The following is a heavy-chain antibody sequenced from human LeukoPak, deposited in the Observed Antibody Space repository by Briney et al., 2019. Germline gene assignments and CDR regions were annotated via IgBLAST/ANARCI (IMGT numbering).Heavy chain of an antibody. CDR3: ARDIVATGWEGYFDY. V-gene: IGHV4-59*01. CDR1: GASISSYY. CDR2: IYYSGST. D-gene: IGHD5-12*01. Sequence: SETLSLTCTVSGASISSYYWSWIRQPPGKGLEWIGYIYYSGSTNYNPSLKSRVTISVDTSKNQFSLRLTSVTAADTAVYYCARDIVATGWEGYFDYWGQGTLVTVSS. J-gene: IGHJ4*02.